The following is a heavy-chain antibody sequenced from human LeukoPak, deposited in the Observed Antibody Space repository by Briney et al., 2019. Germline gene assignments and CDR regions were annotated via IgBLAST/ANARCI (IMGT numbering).Heavy chain of an antibody. D-gene: IGHD6-13*01. CDR1: GFTFSSYE. V-gene: IGHV3-23*01. J-gene: IGHJ4*02. CDR2: MSGDATST. CDR3: AKRTSGSSWYSSDY. Sequence: GGSLRLSCAASGFTFSSYEMNWVRQAPGKGLVWVSTMSGDATSTYYADSVKGRFTISRDNSKNTLYLQMNSLRAEDTAVYYCAKRTSGSSWYSSDYWGQGTLVTVSS.